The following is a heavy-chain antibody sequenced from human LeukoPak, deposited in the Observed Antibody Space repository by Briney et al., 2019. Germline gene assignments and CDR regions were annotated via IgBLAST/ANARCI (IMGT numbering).Heavy chain of an antibody. J-gene: IGHJ4*02. CDR2: ISYDGSNR. CDR1: GFTFSSYD. V-gene: IGHV3-30*18. CDR3: AKEGSNGDFDY. Sequence: GGSLRLSCAASGFTFSSYDMHWVRQAPGKGLEWVTVISYDGSNRYYGDSVKGRFTISRDNSKNTLYLKMNSLRAEDTAVYYCAKEGSNGDFDYWGQGTLVTVSS. D-gene: IGHD1-26*01.